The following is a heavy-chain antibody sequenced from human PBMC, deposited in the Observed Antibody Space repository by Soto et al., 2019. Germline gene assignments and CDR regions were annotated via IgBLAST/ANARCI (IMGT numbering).Heavy chain of an antibody. CDR1: GFTFSSYG. V-gene: IGHV3-33*01. J-gene: IGHJ6*02. CDR3: ARDRRRTEASNGFYYYGMDV. Sequence: PGGSLRLSCAASGFTFSSYGMHWVRQAPGKGLEWVAVIWYDGSNKYYADSVKGRFTISRDNSKNTLYLQMNSLRAGDTAVYYCARDRRRTEASNGFYYYGMDVWGQGTTVTVSS. CDR2: IWYDGSNK. D-gene: IGHD4-4*01.